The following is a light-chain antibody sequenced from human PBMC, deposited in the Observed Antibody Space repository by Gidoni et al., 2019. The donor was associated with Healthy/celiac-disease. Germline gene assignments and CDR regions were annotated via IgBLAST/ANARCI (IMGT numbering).Light chain of an antibody. CDR1: SSDVGGYNY. Sequence: GSPGQSITISCTGTSSDVGGYNYVSWYQQHPGKAPKLMIYDVSNRPSGVSNRFSGSKSGNTASLTISGLQAEDEADYYCSSYTSSIYVFGTGTNVTVL. J-gene: IGLJ1*01. CDR2: DVS. CDR3: SSYTSSIYV. V-gene: IGLV2-14*03.